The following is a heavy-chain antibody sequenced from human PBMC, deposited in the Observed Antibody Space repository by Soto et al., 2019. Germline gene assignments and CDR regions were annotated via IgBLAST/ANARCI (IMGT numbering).Heavy chain of an antibody. J-gene: IGHJ4*02. CDR2: IYPGDSDS. CDR1: GYSFTSHW. D-gene: IGHD3-22*01. V-gene: IGHV5-51*01. CDR3: ARTQNYYDSSGYKLYYFDY. Sequence: PGESLKSSCKGSGYSFTSHWIGWVRQKPVKGLEWMGTIYPGDSDSRYSPSFQGQVTISADKSISTAYLQWSSLKASDTAMYYCARTQNYYDSSGYKLYYFDYWGQGTLVTVSS.